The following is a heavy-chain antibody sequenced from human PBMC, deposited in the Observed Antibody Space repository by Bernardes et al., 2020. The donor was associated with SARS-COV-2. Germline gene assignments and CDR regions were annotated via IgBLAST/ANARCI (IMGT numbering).Heavy chain of an antibody. CDR1: GFTFDDYA. V-gene: IGHV3-43*02. CDR3: AKVGYSSSWYRTYYYGMDV. J-gene: IGHJ6*02. CDR2: ISGDGGST. Sequence: GGSLRLSCAASGFTFDDYAMHWVRQAPGKGLEWVSLISGDGGSTYYADSVKGRFTISRDNSKNSLYLQMNSLRTEDTALYYCAKVGYSSSWYRTYYYGMDVWGQGTTVTVSS. D-gene: IGHD6-13*01.